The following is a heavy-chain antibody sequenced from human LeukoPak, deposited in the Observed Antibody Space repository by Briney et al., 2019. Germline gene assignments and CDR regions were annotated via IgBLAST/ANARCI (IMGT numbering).Heavy chain of an antibody. V-gene: IGHV1-2*02. CDR3: ARVGDGYNFGFDY. CDR1: GYTSTGYY. J-gene: IGHJ4*02. Sequence: GASVKVSCKASGYTSTGYYMHWVRQAPGQGLEWMGWINPNSGGTNYAQKFQGRVTMTRDTSISTAYMELSRLRSDDTAVYYCARVGDGYNFGFDYWGQGTLVTVSS. CDR2: INPNSGGT. D-gene: IGHD5-24*01.